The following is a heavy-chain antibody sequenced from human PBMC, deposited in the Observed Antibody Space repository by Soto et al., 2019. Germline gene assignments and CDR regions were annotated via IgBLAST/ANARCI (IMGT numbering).Heavy chain of an antibody. Sequence: GASVKVSCKASGYTFTDYFIHWVRQAPGQGFEWMGWINHKSRGTTYAPKFQGRVTMTRDTSNSTAYMELRGLTSDDTAIYYCARVTLKAGNWFDPWGQGTLVTVSS. CDR2: INHKSRGT. CDR1: GYTFTDYF. V-gene: IGHV1-2*02. CDR3: ARVTLKAGNWFDP. J-gene: IGHJ5*02.